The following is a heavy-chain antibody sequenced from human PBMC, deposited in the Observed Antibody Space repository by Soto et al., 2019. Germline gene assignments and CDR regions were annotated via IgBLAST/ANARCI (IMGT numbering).Heavy chain of an antibody. Sequence: SETLSLTCTVSGGSISSGGYYWSWIRQHPGKGLEWIGYIYYSGSTYYNPSLKSRVTISVDTSKNQFSLKLSSVTAADTAVYYCAREDYYYDSSGYLRWFDPWGQGTLVTVSS. CDR2: IYYSGST. CDR3: AREDYYYDSSGYLRWFDP. J-gene: IGHJ5*02. D-gene: IGHD3-22*01. CDR1: GGSISSGGYY. V-gene: IGHV4-31*03.